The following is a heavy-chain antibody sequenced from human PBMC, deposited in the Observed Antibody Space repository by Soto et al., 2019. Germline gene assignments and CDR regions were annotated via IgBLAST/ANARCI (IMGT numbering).Heavy chain of an antibody. J-gene: IGHJ6*02. CDR1: GYTFSRSV. CDR3: ARSGSVPYYYYGLDV. Sequence: QVQLVQSGAEVKKPGASVKVSCKASGYTFSRSVISWVRQAPGQGLEWRGWIGPYNADTTYARKPQSRVTMTKDTSTSTAFMEFRSLRSDDTAVYYCARSGSVPYYYYGLDVWSQGTTVTVSS. D-gene: IGHD1-26*01. CDR2: IGPYNADT. V-gene: IGHV1-18*01.